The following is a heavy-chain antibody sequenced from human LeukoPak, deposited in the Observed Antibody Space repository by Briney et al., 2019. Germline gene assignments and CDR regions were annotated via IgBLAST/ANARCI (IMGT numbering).Heavy chain of an antibody. Sequence: PGGSLRLSCAASGFFFSSYAMSWVRQAPGEGLDWVSASSGSGDSADYADAVKGRFTISRDNSKSTLYLQMTSLRVDDTAVYYCAKRATAGGFDSWGQGTLVTVSS. J-gene: IGHJ4*02. CDR2: SSGSGDSA. CDR1: GFFFSSYA. D-gene: IGHD6-13*01. V-gene: IGHV3-23*01. CDR3: AKRATAGGFDS.